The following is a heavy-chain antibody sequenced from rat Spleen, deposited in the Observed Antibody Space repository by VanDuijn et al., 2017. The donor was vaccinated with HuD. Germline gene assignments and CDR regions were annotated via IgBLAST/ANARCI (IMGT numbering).Heavy chain of an antibody. CDR3: ARQGGFAY. Sequence: EVQLVESDGGLVQPGRSLKLSCAASGFTFSNYYMAWVRQAPTEGLEWVASISYDGSGTYYQNSVKGRFTVSRDNAKSTLYLQMDSLRSEDTATYYCARQGGFAYWGQGTLVTVSS. CDR2: ISYDGSGT. CDR1: GFTFSNYY. V-gene: IGHV5-29*01. J-gene: IGHJ3*01.